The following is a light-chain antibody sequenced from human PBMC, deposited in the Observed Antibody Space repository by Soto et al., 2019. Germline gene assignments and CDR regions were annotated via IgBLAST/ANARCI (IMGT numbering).Light chain of an antibody. CDR1: QSVLYSSNNKNY. CDR3: QQYYSVPPWT. V-gene: IGKV4-1*01. Sequence: DIVMTQSPDSLAVSLGERATINCKSSQSVLYSSNNKNYLAWYQHKPGQPPNLLIYWASTRESGVPDRFSGSGSGTDFTLTISSLQAEDVVVYYCQQYYSVPPWTFGQGTKVEIK. J-gene: IGKJ1*01. CDR2: WAS.